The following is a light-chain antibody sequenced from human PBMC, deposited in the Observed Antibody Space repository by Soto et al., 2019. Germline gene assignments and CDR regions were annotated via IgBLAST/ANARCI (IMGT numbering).Light chain of an antibody. V-gene: IGKV3D-15*01. CDR3: QQSSSCPIT. Sequence: EIVMTQSPATLSVSPGERATLSCRASQSVASNLAWYQQKPGQAPRLLMYAASCRATGIPDRFSGSGSGTDFTLTISRLEAEDYAVDYCQQSSSCPITFGQGTRLEIK. J-gene: IGKJ5*01. CDR2: AAS. CDR1: QSVASN.